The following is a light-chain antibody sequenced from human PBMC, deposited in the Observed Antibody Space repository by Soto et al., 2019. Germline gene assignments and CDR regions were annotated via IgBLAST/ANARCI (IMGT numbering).Light chain of an antibody. V-gene: IGKV3-20*01. CDR1: QSVSSSY. CDR3: QQYGSSPLT. Sequence: EIVLTQSPGTLSLSPGERATLSCRASQSVSSSYLAWYQQKPGQAPRLLIYGPSSRATGIPDRFSGSGSGTDFSLTMSRLEPEDFAVYYCQQYGSSPLTFGGGTKVESK. CDR2: GPS. J-gene: IGKJ4*01.